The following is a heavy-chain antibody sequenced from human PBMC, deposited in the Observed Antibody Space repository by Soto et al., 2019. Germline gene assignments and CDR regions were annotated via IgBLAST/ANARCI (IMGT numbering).Heavy chain of an antibody. CDR2: INHSGST. Sequence: SETLSLTCAVYGGSFSGYDWTWIRQPPGTGLEWIGEINHSGSTNYNPSLKSRVTISVDTSKNQFSLKLSSVTAADTAVYYCARPSGSYLYYFDYWGQGTLVTVSS. CDR3: ARPSGSYLYYFDY. CDR1: GGSFSGYD. D-gene: IGHD1-26*01. J-gene: IGHJ4*02. V-gene: IGHV4-34*01.